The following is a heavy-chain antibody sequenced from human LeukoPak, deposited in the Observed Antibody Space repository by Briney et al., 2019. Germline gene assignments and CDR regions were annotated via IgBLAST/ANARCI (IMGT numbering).Heavy chain of an antibody. CDR2: ISQSGGT. Sequence: SQTLSLTCTVSGGSISSGGDYWSWVRQPPGKGLEWMAYISQSGGTYYNPSLKSRVTISVDRSKNQFSLKLSSVTAADTAVYYCAREGQNPAFDIWGQGTMVTVSS. CDR1: GGSISSGGDY. D-gene: IGHD1-14*01. CDR3: AREGQNPAFDI. J-gene: IGHJ3*02. V-gene: IGHV4-30-2*01.